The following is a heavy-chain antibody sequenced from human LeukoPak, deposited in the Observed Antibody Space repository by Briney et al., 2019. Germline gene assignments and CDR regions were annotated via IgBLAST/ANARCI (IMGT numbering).Heavy chain of an antibody. V-gene: IGHV4-61*02. CDR3: ARAQYYFDGSGYFSGGWFDP. D-gene: IGHD3-22*01. J-gene: IGHJ5*02. CDR1: DASISSGYYY. Sequence: SETLSLTCSVSDASISSGYYYWNWIRQPAGRGLEWIGRIYSSGRTNYIPSLKSRVTISVDTSKNQFSLRLSSVAAADTAVYYCARAQYYFDGSGYFSGGWFDPWGQGTLVTVSS. CDR2: IYSSGRT.